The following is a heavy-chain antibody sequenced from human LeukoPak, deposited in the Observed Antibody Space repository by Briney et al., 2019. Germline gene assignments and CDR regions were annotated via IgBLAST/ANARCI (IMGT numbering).Heavy chain of an antibody. J-gene: IGHJ5*02. CDR3: ARHLYYLPHYYDSSGYHWFDP. Sequence: GESLKISCKGSGYSFTSYWISWVRQVPGKGLEWMGRIDPSDSYTNYSPSFQGHVTISADKSISTAYLQWSSLKASDTAMYYCARHLYYLPHYYDSSGYHWFDPWGQGTLVTVSS. D-gene: IGHD3-22*01. V-gene: IGHV5-10-1*01. CDR2: IDPSDSYT. CDR1: GYSFTSYW.